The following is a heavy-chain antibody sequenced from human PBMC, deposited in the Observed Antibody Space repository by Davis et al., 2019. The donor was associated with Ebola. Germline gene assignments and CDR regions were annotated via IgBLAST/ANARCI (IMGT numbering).Heavy chain of an antibody. D-gene: IGHD4-11*01. J-gene: IGHJ5*02. CDR2: ISSDSDYI. CDR1: GFTFSTYS. V-gene: IGHV3-21*04. CDR3: ASLETTVTTGWFDP. Sequence: GGSLRLSCAASGFTFSTYSMSWVRQAPGKGLEWVSSISSDSDYIYYADSAKGRFTISRDNARNSLSLQMNSLRAEDTAVYYCASLETTVTTGWFDPWGQGTLVTVSS.